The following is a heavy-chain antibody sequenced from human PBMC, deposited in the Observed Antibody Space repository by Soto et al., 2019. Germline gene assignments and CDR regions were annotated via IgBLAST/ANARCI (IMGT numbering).Heavy chain of an antibody. D-gene: IGHD6-13*01. Sequence: QVQLVESGGGVVQPGRSLRLSCAASGFTFSSYAMHWVRQVPGKGLEWVAVISYDGSNKYYADSVKGRFTISRDNSKNTLYLQMNSLRAEDTAVYYCARDYGVAAASDDAFDIWGQGTMVTVSS. CDR3: ARDYGVAAASDDAFDI. V-gene: IGHV3-30-3*01. CDR1: GFTFSSYA. CDR2: ISYDGSNK. J-gene: IGHJ3*02.